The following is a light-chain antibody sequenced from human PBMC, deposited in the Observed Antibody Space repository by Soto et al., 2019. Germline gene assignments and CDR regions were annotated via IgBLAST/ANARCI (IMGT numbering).Light chain of an antibody. Sequence: DVVMTQSPLSLPVTLGQPASIYCRASRSLIYTDGNTYLNWFHQRPGQSPRSLFAKVSNRDSAVPDRFSGSGSGTDFTLKIRRVGAEDVGLYYCMQGTHCPYTFGQGTKLEIK. CDR1: RSLIYTDGNTY. V-gene: IGKV2-30*01. CDR3: MQGTHCPYT. J-gene: IGKJ2*01. CDR2: KVS.